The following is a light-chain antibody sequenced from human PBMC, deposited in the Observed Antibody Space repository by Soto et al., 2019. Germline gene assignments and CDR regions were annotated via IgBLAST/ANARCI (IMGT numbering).Light chain of an antibody. J-gene: IGKJ1*01. CDR3: QQYYNWPRT. Sequence: EIVLTQSPGTLSLSPGERATLSCRASQSVSSSYLAWYQQKPGQAPRLLIYDASNRATGIPARFSGSGSGTEFTLTISSLQSEDFAIYFCQQYYNWPRTFGQGTKVDIK. CDR1: QSVSSSY. CDR2: DAS. V-gene: IGKV3D-15*01.